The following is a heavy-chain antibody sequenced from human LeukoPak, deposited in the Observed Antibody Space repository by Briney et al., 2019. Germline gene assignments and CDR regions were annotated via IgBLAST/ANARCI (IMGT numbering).Heavy chain of an antibody. CDR2: ISAYNGNT. J-gene: IGHJ4*02. CDR1: GYTFTSYY. D-gene: IGHD1-26*01. V-gene: IGHV1-18*01. Sequence: ASVKVSCKASGYTFTSYYINWVRLAPGLELEWMGWISAYNGNTKYAQKLQGRVTMTTDTSTSTAYMDLRSLRSDDTAVYYCARGLGGSGSYSLTFDSWGQGTLVTVSS. CDR3: ARGLGGSGSYSLTFDS.